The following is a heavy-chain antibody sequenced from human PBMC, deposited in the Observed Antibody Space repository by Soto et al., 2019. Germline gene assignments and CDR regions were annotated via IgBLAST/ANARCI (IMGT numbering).Heavy chain of an antibody. J-gene: IGHJ4*02. D-gene: IGHD2-15*01. CDR2: VSIGGST. CDR1: GFTFSSYA. CDR3: AKRRGAGGHFDY. Sequence: GGSLRLSCAASGFTFSSYAMGWVRQGPGKGLEWVAVVSIGGSTHYADSVRGRFTISRDNSKSTLSLQMNSLTAEDTAVYFCAKRRGAGGHFDYWGQGALVTVSS. V-gene: IGHV3-23*01.